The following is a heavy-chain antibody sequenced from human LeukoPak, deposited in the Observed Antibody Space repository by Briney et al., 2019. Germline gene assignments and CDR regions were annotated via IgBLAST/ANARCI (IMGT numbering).Heavy chain of an antibody. J-gene: IGHJ6*02. Sequence: SETLSLTCAVYVGSFSGYYWSWIRQPPGKGLEWIGDIYHSGITNYSPSHKSRVTISVDTSMNQFSLKLSSVTAADTAAYYCARVPRRGLSHYYYYYGMDVWGQGTTVTVSS. CDR1: VGSFSGYY. CDR3: ARVPRRGLSHYYYYYGMDV. V-gene: IGHV4-34*01. CDR2: IYHSGIT. D-gene: IGHD3-16*02.